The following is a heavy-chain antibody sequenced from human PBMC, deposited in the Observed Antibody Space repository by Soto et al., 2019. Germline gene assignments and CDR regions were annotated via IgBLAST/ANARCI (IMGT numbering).Heavy chain of an antibody. Sequence: SETLSLTCSVSGGSISSYYWSWIRQPPGKGLEWIAYIYYSGSTSYNPSLKSRVSISLDNSKNTLYLQMNSLRAEDTAVYYCARESEYYYDSSGYERGRAFDIWGQGTMVTVSS. D-gene: IGHD3-22*01. CDR2: IYYSGST. J-gene: IGHJ3*02. V-gene: IGHV4-59*01. CDR3: ARESEYYYDSSGYERGRAFDI. CDR1: GGSISSYY.